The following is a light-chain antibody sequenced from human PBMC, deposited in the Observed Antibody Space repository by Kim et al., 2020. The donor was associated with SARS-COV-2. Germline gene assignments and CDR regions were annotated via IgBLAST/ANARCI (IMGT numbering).Light chain of an antibody. J-gene: IGKJ4*01. Sequence: EIVMTQSAATLSVSPGERATLSCRASQSITSDLAWYQHKPGQAPRLLMYDTSTRATGILARFSGSGSGTEFTLTISSLQSEDFAVYYCQQYNRWPLTFGGGTKVDIK. V-gene: IGKV3-15*01. CDR1: QSITSD. CDR2: DTS. CDR3: QQYNRWPLT.